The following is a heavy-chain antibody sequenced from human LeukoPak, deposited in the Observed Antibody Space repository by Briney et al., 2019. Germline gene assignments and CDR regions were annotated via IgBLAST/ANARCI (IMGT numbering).Heavy chain of an antibody. CDR1: GGSISSYY. CDR3: ARDSEAYYDFWSGYYIGGYDY. CDR2: IYYSGST. D-gene: IGHD3-3*01. Sequence: SETLSLTCTVSGGSISSYYWSWIRQPPGKGLEWIGYIYYSGSTNYNPSLKSRVTISVDTSKNQFSLKLSSVTAADTAVYYCARDSEAYYDFWSGYYIGGYDYWGQGTLVTVSS. V-gene: IGHV4-59*01. J-gene: IGHJ4*02.